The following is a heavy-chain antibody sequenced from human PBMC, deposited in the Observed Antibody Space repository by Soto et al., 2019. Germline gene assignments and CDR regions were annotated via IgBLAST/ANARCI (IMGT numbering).Heavy chain of an antibody. CDR1: GFTFSSSR. J-gene: IGHJ4*02. CDR2: IRHDGGSM. CDR3: VRDHYTMSDCCIAFFSD. D-gene: IGHD2-2*01. V-gene: IGHV3-23*04. Sequence: EVHLVQSGGGLVQPGGSLRLSCAASGFTFSSSRISWVRQVPGKGLEWMSAIRHDGGSMYYATSVKGRLTISRDNSTNTSSLRMKNLRAEDPAMYYCVRDHYTMSDCCIAFFSDWGQGALVTVAS.